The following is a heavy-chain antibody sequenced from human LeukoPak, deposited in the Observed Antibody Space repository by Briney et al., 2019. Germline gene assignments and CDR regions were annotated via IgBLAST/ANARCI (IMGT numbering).Heavy chain of an antibody. CDR2: TYYRSKWYN. D-gene: IGHD2-2*01. J-gene: IGHJ6*02. V-gene: IGHV6-1*01. CDR3: ARGTNCSSTSCSRYYYYYYGMDV. CDR1: GDSVSINSAA. Sequence: SQTLSLTCAISGDSVSINSAAWNWIRQSPSRGLEWLGRTYYRSKWYNDYAVSVKSRITINPDTSKNQFSLQLNSVTPEDTAVYYCARGTNCSSTSCSRYYYYYYGMDVWGQGTTVTVSS.